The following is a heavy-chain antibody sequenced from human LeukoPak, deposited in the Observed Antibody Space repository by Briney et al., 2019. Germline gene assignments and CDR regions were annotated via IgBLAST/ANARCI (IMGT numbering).Heavy chain of an antibody. D-gene: IGHD2-8*01. J-gene: IGHJ3*02. CDR2: VRFDGSDK. CDR3: AKSLYPDAFDI. CDR1: GFTFRSHD. V-gene: IGHV3-30*02. Sequence: GASLRLSCAASGFTFRSHDMHWVRQAPGKGLEWVTFVRFDGSDKKYADSVKGRFTISRDNSKNTLSLQMISLRAEDTAVYYCAKSLYPDAFDIWGPGTMVTVS.